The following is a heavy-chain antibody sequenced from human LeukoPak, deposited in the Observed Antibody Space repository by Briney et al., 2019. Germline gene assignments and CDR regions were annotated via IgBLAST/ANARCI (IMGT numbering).Heavy chain of an antibody. J-gene: IGHJ4*02. Sequence: PSETLSLTCTVSGGSISSYYWSWIRQPPGKGLEWIGYIYYSGSTNYNPSLKSRVTISVDTSKNQFSLKLSSVTAADTAVYYCARVYSGSYHNWWSYYFDYWGQGTLVTVSS. V-gene: IGHV4-59*01. D-gene: IGHD3-10*01. CDR3: ARVYSGSYHNWWSYYFDY. CDR2: IYYSGST. CDR1: GGSISSYY.